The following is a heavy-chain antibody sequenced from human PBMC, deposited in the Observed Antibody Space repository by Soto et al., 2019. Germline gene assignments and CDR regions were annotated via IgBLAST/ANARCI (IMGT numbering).Heavy chain of an antibody. Sequence: QVQLVESGGGLVKPGGSLRLSCAASGFTFSDYSMNWIRQAPGKGLEWVSYISTGGTDIYYADSVKGRFTISRDNAKNSVYLQMNSLRVEDTAVYYCARDTRSLGLLGYWGQGTLVTVSS. D-gene: IGHD2-15*01. CDR3: ARDTRSLGLLGY. CDR1: GFTFSDYS. J-gene: IGHJ4*02. V-gene: IGHV3-11*01. CDR2: ISTGGTDI.